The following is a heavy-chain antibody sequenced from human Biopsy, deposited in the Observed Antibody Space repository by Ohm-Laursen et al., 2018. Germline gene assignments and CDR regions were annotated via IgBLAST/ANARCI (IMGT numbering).Heavy chain of an antibody. J-gene: IGHJ3*01. CDR3: ARGYYDIGTGYHYDVFDF. Sequence: SLRLSCAAPGFKFDDYGMNWVRQAPGKGLEWVSRISWNSGSIGYVDSVKGRFTISRDNAKNSPYLQMNSLKAEDTALYYCARGYYDIGTGYHYDVFDFWGRGTLVTVSS. V-gene: IGHV3-9*01. D-gene: IGHD3-9*01. CDR2: ISWNSGSI. CDR1: GFKFDDYG.